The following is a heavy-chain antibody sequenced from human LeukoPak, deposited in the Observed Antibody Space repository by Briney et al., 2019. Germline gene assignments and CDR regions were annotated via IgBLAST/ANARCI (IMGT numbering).Heavy chain of an antibody. CDR3: ARDHSFAADFDY. CDR1: RGTVSTSA. CDR2: VIPILGIA. D-gene: IGHD5-18*01. V-gene: IGHV1-69*04. J-gene: IGHJ4*02. Sequence: SVKLCCKAFRGTVSTSAISWLPQAPGQELEWMGWVIPILGIANYAETFQGRVTITTDKSTSTLYMELSSLRSEDTAVYYCARDHSFAADFDYWGQGTLVTVSS.